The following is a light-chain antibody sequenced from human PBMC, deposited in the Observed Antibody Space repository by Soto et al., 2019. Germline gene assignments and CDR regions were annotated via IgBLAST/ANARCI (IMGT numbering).Light chain of an antibody. J-gene: IGKJ5*01. Sequence: EIVLTQSPATLSLSPGERATLTCRASQSVSSYLAGYQQKPGQAPRLLIYAASNRATGIPARFSGSGSGTAFTLTISSLEPEDFAVYYCQQRSNWPITFGQGTRLEIK. CDR2: AAS. V-gene: IGKV3-11*01. CDR3: QQRSNWPIT. CDR1: QSVSSY.